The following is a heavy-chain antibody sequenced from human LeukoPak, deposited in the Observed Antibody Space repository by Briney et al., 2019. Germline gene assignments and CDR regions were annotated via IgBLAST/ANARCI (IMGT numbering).Heavy chain of an antibody. V-gene: IGHV4-30-4*01. Sequence: SETLSLTCTVSGGSISSGDYYWSWIRQPPGKGLEWIGYIYYSGSPYSNPSLKSRLTISVDTSKNQFSLKLSSVTAADTAVYYCARENCSSTSCPYYYYYYMDVWGKGTTVTVSS. J-gene: IGHJ6*03. CDR1: GGSISSGDYY. CDR3: ARENCSSTSCPYYYYYYMDV. D-gene: IGHD2-2*01. CDR2: IYYSGSP.